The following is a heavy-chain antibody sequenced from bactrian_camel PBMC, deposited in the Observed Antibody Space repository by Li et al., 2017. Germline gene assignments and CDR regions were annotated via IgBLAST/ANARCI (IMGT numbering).Heavy chain of an antibody. CDR3: AADWKDLYFDVMDPRKYKH. J-gene: IGHJ4*01. V-gene: IGHV3S55*01. CDR2: IESDGST. CDR1: GDTIGGYC. Sequence: LVESGGGSVQVGGSLRLACVASGDTIGGYCMGWFRQIPDKEREAVAGIESDGSTSYADSVKGRFTISRDNAKIILYLEMSSLRPEDTAMYYCAADWKDLYFDVMDPRKYKHWGQGTQVTVS. D-gene: IGHD8*01.